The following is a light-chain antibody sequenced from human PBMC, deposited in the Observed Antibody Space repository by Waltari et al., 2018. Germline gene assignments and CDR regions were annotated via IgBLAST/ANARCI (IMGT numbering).Light chain of an antibody. J-gene: IGKJ2*01. CDR3: QQANTFPYT. Sequence: DIQMTQSPSSVSASVGDRVTITCRASQDVSNWLAWYQQKPGKAPKFLIYAASSLQRGVPSRFSGSGSGTEFTLTISSLQPDDFATYYCQQANTFPYTFGQGTKVEIK. CDR1: QDVSNW. CDR2: AAS. V-gene: IGKV1-12*01.